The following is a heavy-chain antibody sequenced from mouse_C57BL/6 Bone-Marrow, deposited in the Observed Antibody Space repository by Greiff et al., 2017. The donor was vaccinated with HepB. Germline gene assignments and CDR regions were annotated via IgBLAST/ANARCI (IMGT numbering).Heavy chain of an antibody. Sequence: VQLQQSGAELARPGASVKLSCKASGYTFTSYGISWVKQSTGQGLEWIGEIYPRSGNTYYNEKFKGKATLTADKSSSTAYMELRSLTSEDSAVYFCARYYSNYVSVLWFAYWGQGTLVTVSA. D-gene: IGHD2-5*01. CDR3: ARYYSNYVSVLWFAY. CDR1: GYTFTSYG. J-gene: IGHJ3*01. CDR2: IYPRSGNT. V-gene: IGHV1-81*01.